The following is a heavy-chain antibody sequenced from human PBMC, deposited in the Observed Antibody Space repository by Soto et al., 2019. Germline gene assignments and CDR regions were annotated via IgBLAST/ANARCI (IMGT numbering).Heavy chain of an antibody. CDR2: IIPILGIA. D-gene: IGHD2-2*01. V-gene: IGHV1-69*08. CDR3: ARETRKYCSSTSCYGGPFDY. Sequence: QVQLVQSGAEVKKPGSSVKVSCKASGGTFSSYTISWVRQAPGQGLEWMGRIIPILGIANYAQKFQGRVTITADKSKSTAYMELSSLRSEDTAVYYCARETRKYCSSTSCYGGPFDYWGQGTLVTVSS. J-gene: IGHJ4*02. CDR1: GGTFSSYT.